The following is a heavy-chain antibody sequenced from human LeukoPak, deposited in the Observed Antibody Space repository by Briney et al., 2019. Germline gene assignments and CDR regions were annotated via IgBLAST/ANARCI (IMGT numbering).Heavy chain of an antibody. CDR1: GGSVSRHY. CDR3: ARLVNNDNSGDPDTFDV. D-gene: IGHD4-11*01. V-gene: IGHV4-59*02. CDR2: IYYSGKT. Sequence: PSQTLSLTFAVSGGSVSRHYWSWIRQPPGKGLEWIGYIYYSGKTYYIPSLHNRITISVDTSNNDFSLKLTSVTAADTAVYYCARLVNNDNSGDPDTFDVWCQGTMVTVSS. J-gene: IGHJ3*01.